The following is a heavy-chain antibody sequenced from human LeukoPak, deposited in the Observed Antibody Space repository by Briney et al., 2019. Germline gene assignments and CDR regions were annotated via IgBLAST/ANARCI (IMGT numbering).Heavy chain of an antibody. D-gene: IGHD2-2*01. CDR3: ARLTYVPAAIVDY. Sequence: PSETLSLTCTVSGGSISSGSYYWSWIRQPAGKGLEWIGRIYTSGSTNYNPSLKSRVTISVDTSKYQFSLKLSSVTAADTAVYYCARLTYVPAAIVDYWGQGTLVTVSS. V-gene: IGHV4-61*02. CDR2: IYTSGST. J-gene: IGHJ4*02. CDR1: GGSISSGSYY.